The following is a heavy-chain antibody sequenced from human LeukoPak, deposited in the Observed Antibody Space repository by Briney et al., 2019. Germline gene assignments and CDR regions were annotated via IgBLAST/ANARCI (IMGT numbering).Heavy chain of an antibody. CDR1: GFTFSSYG. CDR3: AKDGDYDILTGYYSHFDY. V-gene: IGHV3-23*01. Sequence: QSGGSLRLSCAASGFTFSSYGMSWVRQAPGKGLEWVSAISGSGGSTYYADSVKGRFTISRDNSKNTLYLQMNSLRAEDTAVYYCAKDGDYDILTGYYSHFDYWGQGTLVTVSS. D-gene: IGHD3-9*01. CDR2: ISGSGGST. J-gene: IGHJ4*02.